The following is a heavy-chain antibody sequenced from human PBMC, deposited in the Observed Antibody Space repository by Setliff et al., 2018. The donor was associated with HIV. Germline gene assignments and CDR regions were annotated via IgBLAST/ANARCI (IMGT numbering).Heavy chain of an antibody. CDR2: IYHVGRA. CDR3: AAASSWDPLLDY. CDR1: GGSISSGHY. J-gene: IGHJ4*02. Sequence: SETLSLTCTVSGGSISSGHYWGWIRQSPGKGLEWIGNIYHVGRAFYSPSLKSRVTISVDTSMDQFSLKLNSVTAADTAVYYCAAASSWDPLLDYWGQGTLVTVSS. D-gene: IGHD6-13*01. V-gene: IGHV4-38-2*02.